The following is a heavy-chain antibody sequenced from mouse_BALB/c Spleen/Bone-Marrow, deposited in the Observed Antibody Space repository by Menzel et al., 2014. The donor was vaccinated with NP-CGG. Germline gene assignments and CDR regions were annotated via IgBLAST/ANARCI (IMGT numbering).Heavy chain of an antibody. CDR1: GFDFSRYW. V-gene: IGHV4-1*02. D-gene: IGHD1-2*01. Sequence: EVQGVESGGGLVQPGGSLKLSCAASGFDFSRYWMSWVRQAPGKGLEWIGEINPDSNTINYTPSLKDKFIISRDNAKNTLYLQMSKVRPEDTALYYCARLGYYGSFAYWGQGTLVTVSA. J-gene: IGHJ3*01. CDR2: INPDSNTI. CDR3: ARLGYYGSFAY.